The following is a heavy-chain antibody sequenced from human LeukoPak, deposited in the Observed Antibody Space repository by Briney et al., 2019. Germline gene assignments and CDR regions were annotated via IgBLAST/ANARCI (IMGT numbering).Heavy chain of an antibody. Sequence: PSETLSLTCAVSGYSISSGYYWGWIRQPPGKGLEWIGSIYHSGSTYYNPSLKSRVTISVDTSKNQFSLKLSSVTAADTAAYYCARHDGYYDFWSGFAGAFDIWGQGTMVTVSS. CDR3: ARHDGYYDFWSGFAGAFDI. CDR2: IYHSGST. V-gene: IGHV4-38-2*01. J-gene: IGHJ3*02. CDR1: GYSISSGYY. D-gene: IGHD3-3*01.